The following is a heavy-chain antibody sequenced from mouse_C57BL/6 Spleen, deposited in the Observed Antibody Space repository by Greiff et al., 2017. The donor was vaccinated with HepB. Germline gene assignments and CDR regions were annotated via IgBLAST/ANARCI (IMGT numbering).Heavy chain of an antibody. CDR1: GYAFSSSW. CDR3: AIVNYYGSSY. D-gene: IGHD1-1*01. J-gene: IGHJ2*01. V-gene: IGHV1-82*01. Sequence: QVQLQQSGPELVKPGASVKISCKASGYAFSSSWMHWVKQRPGKGLDWIGRIYPGDGDTNYNGKFKGQATLTADKASSTAYMQLSSLTSEDSAVFFCAIVNYYGSSYWGQVTTLTVSS. CDR2: IYPGDGDT.